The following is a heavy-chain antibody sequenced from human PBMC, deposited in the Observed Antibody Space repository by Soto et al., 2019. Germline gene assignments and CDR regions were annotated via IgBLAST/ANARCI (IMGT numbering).Heavy chain of an antibody. CDR2: IYYSGST. V-gene: IGHV4-31*03. Sequence: SETLSLTCTVSGGSISSGGYYWSWIRQHPGKGLEWIGYIYYSGSTYYNPSLKSRVTISVDTSKNQFSLKLSSVTAADTAVHYCARVRSPSPPNNCFDPWGQGTLVTVSS. J-gene: IGHJ5*02. CDR3: ARVRSPSPPNNCFDP. CDR1: GGSISSGGYY.